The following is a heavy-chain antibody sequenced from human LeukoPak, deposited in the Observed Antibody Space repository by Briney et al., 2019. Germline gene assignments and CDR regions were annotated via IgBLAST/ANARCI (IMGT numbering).Heavy chain of an antibody. CDR3: TRVDASGPLDY. CDR1: GFTFGDYA. CDR2: IRSKAYGGTT. J-gene: IGHJ4*02. V-gene: IGHV3-49*03. D-gene: IGHD1-14*01. Sequence: GRSLRLSCTASGFTFGDYAMSWFRQAPGKGLEWVGFIRSKAYGGTTEYAASVKGRFTISRDDSKSIAYLQMNSLKTEDTAVYYCTRVDASGPLDYWGQGTLVTVSS.